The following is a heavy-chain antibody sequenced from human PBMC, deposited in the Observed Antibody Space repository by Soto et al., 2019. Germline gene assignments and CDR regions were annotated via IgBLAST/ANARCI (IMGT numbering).Heavy chain of an antibody. J-gene: IGHJ6*02. V-gene: IGHV1-2*02. CDR3: ARDIGYSYGYTYYYGMDV. Sequence: ASVKVSCKASGYTFTGYYMHWVRQAPGQGLEWMGWINPNSGGTNYAQKFQGRVTMTRDTSISTAYMELSRLRSDDTAVYYCARDIGYSYGYTYYYGMDVWGQGXTVTVSS. D-gene: IGHD5-18*01. CDR2: INPNSGGT. CDR1: GYTFTGYY.